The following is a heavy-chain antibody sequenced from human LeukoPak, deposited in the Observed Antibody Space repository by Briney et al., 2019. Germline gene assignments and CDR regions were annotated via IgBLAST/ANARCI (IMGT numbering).Heavy chain of an antibody. J-gene: IGHJ4*02. D-gene: IGHD6-19*01. CDR2: ISGGGGST. V-gene: IGHV3-23*01. CDR1: GFTFSNYA. Sequence: GGSLRLSCAASGFTFSNYAMSWVRQAPGKGLEWVSAISGGGGSTYYADSVKGRFTIPRDNSTSTLYLQMNSLRAEDTAVYYCAKAGGLRVYSGWSQSGYWGQGTLVTVSS. CDR3: AKAGGLRVYSGWSQSGY.